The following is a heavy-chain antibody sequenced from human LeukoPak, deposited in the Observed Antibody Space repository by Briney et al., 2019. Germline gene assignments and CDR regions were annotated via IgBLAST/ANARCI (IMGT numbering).Heavy chain of an antibody. V-gene: IGHV1-8*01. CDR1: GYTFTSYD. D-gene: IGHD1-26*01. J-gene: IGHJ4*02. CDR3: ARAKEKWEEFDY. Sequence: ASVKVSCKASGYTFTSYDINWVRQATGQGLEWMGWMNPNSGNTGYAQKFQGRVTMTRNNSISTAYMELSSLRSEDTAVYYCARAKEKWEEFDYWGQGTLVTVSS. CDR2: MNPNSGNT.